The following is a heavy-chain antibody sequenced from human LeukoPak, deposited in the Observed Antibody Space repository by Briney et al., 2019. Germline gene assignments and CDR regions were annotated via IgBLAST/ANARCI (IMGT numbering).Heavy chain of an antibody. CDR1: GGSFSGYY. V-gene: IGHV4-34*01. CDR2: INHSGST. CDR3: ARDSRIGRGNY. J-gene: IGHJ4*02. Sequence: SETLSLTCAVYGGSFSGYYWSWIRQPPGKGLEWIGEINHSGSTNYNPSLKSRVTISVDTSKNQFSLKLSSVTAADTAVYYCARDSRIGRGNYWGQGTLVTGSS. D-gene: IGHD1-26*01.